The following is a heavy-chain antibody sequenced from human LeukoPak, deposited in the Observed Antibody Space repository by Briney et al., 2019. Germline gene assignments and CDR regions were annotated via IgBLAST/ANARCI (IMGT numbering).Heavy chain of an antibody. CDR2: TYYRSKWYN. Sequence: SQTLSLTCAISGDSVSSNTAAWNWIRQPPSRGLEWLGRTYYRSKWYNDYAVSVKSRITINPDTSKNQFSLQLNSVTPEDTAVYYCAREDRSTPASFDYWGQGTLVTVSS. D-gene: IGHD1-14*01. CDR3: AREDRSTPASFDY. V-gene: IGHV6-1*01. CDR1: GDSVSSNTAA. J-gene: IGHJ4*02.